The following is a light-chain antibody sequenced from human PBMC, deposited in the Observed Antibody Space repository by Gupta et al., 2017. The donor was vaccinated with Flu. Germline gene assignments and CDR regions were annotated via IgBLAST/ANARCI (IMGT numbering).Light chain of an antibody. Sequence: SYELTQPLSLSVALGQTARITCGGDQFSNKNVHWYQQKPGQAPVLVIYRDNDRPSGIPERFSGSVSGNTATLTITTAQAGDEAEYFCQVWASATVVFGGGTRLTVL. CDR2: RDN. CDR3: QVWASATVV. J-gene: IGLJ2*01. V-gene: IGLV3-9*01. CDR1: QFSNKN.